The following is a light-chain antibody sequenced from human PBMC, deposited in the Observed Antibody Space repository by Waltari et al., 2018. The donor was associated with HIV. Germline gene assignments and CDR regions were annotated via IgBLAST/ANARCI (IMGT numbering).Light chain of an antibody. Sequence: DIEITQSPSSLSPSVGYRVPITCQAIQYIAKYFNCYQQRPGRAPKLLLYAASILQDGVLSRFSGSGSETAFTLTIRSLQPEEYATYHCQQTYITPRTFGQGTRVDIK. CDR3: QQTYITPRT. CDR1: QYIAKY. J-gene: IGKJ1*01. V-gene: IGKV1-39*01. CDR2: AAS.